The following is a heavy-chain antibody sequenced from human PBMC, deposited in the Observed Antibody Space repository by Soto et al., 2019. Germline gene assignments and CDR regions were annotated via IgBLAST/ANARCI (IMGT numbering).Heavy chain of an antibody. D-gene: IGHD4-17*01. CDR1: GFTFSSYV. CDR3: AKEGLAAAVTSWLDF. J-gene: IGHJ5*01. Sequence: EVQLLESGGGLVQSGGSLRLSCAASGFTFSSYVMSWVRQAPGKGLEWVSTISGSGDSTYYADSVKGRFTISRDNSKNTQYLQMNSLRVAETAVYYCAKEGLAAAVTSWLDFWGQGTLVTVSS. CDR2: ISGSGDST. V-gene: IGHV3-23*01.